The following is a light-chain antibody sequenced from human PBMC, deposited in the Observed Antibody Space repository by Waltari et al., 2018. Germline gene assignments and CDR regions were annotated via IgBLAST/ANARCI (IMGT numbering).Light chain of an antibody. Sequence: EIVLTQSPGPLSLSPGESATLPCRASQSVSSSYLAWYQQKPGQAPRLLIYGASTRATGIPDRFSGSGSGTDFTLTVNRLEPEDFAVYYCQQYGSSPLTFGGGTKVEIK. CDR3: QQYGSSPLT. CDR1: QSVSSSY. CDR2: GAS. V-gene: IGKV3-20*01. J-gene: IGKJ4*01.